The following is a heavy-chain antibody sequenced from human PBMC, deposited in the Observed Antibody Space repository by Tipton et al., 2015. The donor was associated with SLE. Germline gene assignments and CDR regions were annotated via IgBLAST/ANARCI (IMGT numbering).Heavy chain of an antibody. D-gene: IGHD3-16*01. Sequence: QLVQSGAEVKKPGESLKISCKGSGYSFTTYWIAWVRQMPGKGLEWMGIIYPGDSDTRYSPSFQGQVTISVDKSITTAYLQWSSLKASDTAMYYCAREKGDAYPNLVAFDIWGQGTMVTVSS. J-gene: IGHJ3*02. CDR2: IYPGDSDT. V-gene: IGHV5-51*01. CDR3: AREKGDAYPNLVAFDI. CDR1: GYSFTTYW.